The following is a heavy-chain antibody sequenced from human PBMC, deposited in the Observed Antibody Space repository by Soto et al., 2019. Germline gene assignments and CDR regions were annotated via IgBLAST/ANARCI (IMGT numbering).Heavy chain of an antibody. CDR1: GYTFTSYY. Sequence: ASVKVSCKASGYTFTSYYMHWVRQAPGRGLEWMGIINPSGGSTSYAQKFQGRVTMTRDTSTSTVYMELSSLRSEDTAVYYCARDGAVLRYFDWLLKSLDYWGQGTLVTVSS. CDR2: INPSGGST. CDR3: ARDGAVLRYFDWLLKSLDY. V-gene: IGHV1-46*01. J-gene: IGHJ4*02. D-gene: IGHD3-9*01.